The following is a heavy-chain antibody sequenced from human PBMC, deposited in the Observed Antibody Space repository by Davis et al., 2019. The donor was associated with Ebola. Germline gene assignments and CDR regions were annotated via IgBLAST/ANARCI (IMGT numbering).Heavy chain of an antibody. J-gene: IGHJ4*02. CDR1: GFTFSSYA. V-gene: IGHV3-7*03. Sequence: PGGSLRLSCAASGFTFSSYAMSWVRQLPGGGLQCVATINADEREKDYVDSVKGRFTVSRDNPKNSLYLQMNRLRAEDAAVYYCARLYKNDKSRYGHFDYWGQGILVTVSS. CDR2: INADEREK. D-gene: IGHD3-22*01. CDR3: ARLYKNDKSRYGHFDY.